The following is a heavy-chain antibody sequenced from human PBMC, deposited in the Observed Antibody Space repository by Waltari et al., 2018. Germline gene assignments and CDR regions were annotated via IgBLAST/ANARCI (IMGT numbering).Heavy chain of an antibody. CDR1: GGPFSTYS. CDR3: ARGFSDGTGYYYHYFHF. D-gene: IGHD3-22*01. CDR2: INPVFNTP. J-gene: IGHJ4*02. Sequence: QVQLVQSGAELKKPGSSVKVSCKASGGPFSTYSLNWVRQAPGQGLEWLGGINPVFNTPKSAQKFQDRVTITAYESTNTAYMELSSLTSEDTAVYYCARGFSDGTGYYYHYFHFWGQGTLVTVSS. V-gene: IGHV1-69*01.